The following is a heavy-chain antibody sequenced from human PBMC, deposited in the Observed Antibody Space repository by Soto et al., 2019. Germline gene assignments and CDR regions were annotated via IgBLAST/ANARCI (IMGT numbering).Heavy chain of an antibody. Sequence: QVQLQQWGAGLLKPSETLSLTCAVYGGSFSGYYWSWIRQPPGKGLEWIGEIIHSGSTNYNPSLMSRVTISVDTSKNQFSLKLSSVTAADTAVYYCARRRAHIVVLTANPDFDYWGQGTLVTVSS. V-gene: IGHV4-34*12. D-gene: IGHD2-21*02. CDR3: ARRRAHIVVLTANPDFDY. CDR2: IIHSGST. J-gene: IGHJ4*02. CDR1: GGSFSGYY.